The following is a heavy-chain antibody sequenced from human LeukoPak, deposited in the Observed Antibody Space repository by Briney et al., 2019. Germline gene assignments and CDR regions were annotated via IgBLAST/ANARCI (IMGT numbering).Heavy chain of an antibody. Sequence: GGSLRLSCAASGFTFSRYWMHWVRQAPGKGLVWVSRISSDGSSTAYADSVKGRFTISRDNAKNTLYLQMNSLRAEDTAVYYCARVDQLLPIDYWGQGTLVTVSS. J-gene: IGHJ4*02. CDR2: ISSDGSST. CDR1: GFTFSRYW. D-gene: IGHD2-2*01. V-gene: IGHV3-74*01. CDR3: ARVDQLLPIDY.